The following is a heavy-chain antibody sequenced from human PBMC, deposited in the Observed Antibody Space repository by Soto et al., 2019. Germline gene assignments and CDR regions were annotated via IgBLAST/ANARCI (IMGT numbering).Heavy chain of an antibody. D-gene: IGHD6-13*01. Sequence: SETLSLTCTISGDSISISSYYWAWIRQPPGKGLEWIGSMYYSGSTYNNPSLKSRVTISVDTSKNQFSLKLSSVTAADTAVYYCAREGIAAAGDNWFDPWGQGTLVTVSS. J-gene: IGHJ5*02. CDR1: GDSISISSYY. CDR2: MYYSGST. CDR3: AREGIAAAGDNWFDP. V-gene: IGHV4-39*02.